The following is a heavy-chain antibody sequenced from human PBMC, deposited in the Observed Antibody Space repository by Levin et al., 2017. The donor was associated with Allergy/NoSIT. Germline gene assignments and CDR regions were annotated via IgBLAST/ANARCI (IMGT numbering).Heavy chain of an antibody. J-gene: IGHJ1*01. Sequence: TGGSLRLSCAASGFTFSSYGMHWVRQAPGKGLEWVAVISYDGSNKYYADSVKGRFTISRDNSKNTLYLQMNSLRAEDTAVYYCAKGGNYYDSSGYIPNPEYFQHWGQGTLVTVSS. CDR2: ISYDGSNK. CDR3: AKGGNYYDSSGYIPNPEYFQH. CDR1: GFTFSSYG. D-gene: IGHD3-22*01. V-gene: IGHV3-30*18.